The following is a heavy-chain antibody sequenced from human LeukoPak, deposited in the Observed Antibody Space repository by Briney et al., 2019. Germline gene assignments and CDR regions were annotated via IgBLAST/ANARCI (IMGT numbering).Heavy chain of an antibody. J-gene: IGHJ5*02. D-gene: IGHD3-22*01. Sequence: PGGSLRLSCAASGFTFSNYPMNWVRQAPGKGLEWVAVVSSDGTTKYYADSVKGRFTVSRDNSKNTLFLQWNSLNAEDTAIYFWARGDSSGIFDPWGQGTLVTVSS. V-gene: IGHV3-30*01. CDR3: ARGDSSGIFDP. CDR2: VSSDGTTK. CDR1: GFTFSNYP.